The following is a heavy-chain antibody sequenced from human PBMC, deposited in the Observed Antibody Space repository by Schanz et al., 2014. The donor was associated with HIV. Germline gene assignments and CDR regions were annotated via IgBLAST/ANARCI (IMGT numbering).Heavy chain of an antibody. Sequence: QVQLVESGGGVVQPGRSLRVSCAASGFTFSTYAMHWARQAPGKGLEWGAVVSYDGSNKYYADSVKGRFTISRDNSKNTLYLQMISLRAEDTAVYYCAKVGRIYSTTWIDYWGQGTLVTVSS. D-gene: IGHD2-2*01. CDR3: AKVGRIYSTTWIDY. V-gene: IGHV3-30*18. J-gene: IGHJ4*02. CDR2: VSYDGSNK. CDR1: GFTFSTYA.